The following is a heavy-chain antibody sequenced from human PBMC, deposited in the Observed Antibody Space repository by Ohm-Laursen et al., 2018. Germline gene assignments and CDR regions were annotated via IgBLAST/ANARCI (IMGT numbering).Heavy chain of an antibody. J-gene: IGHJ4*02. Sequence: PSDTLSLTCAVYGGSFSGYYWSWIRQPPGKGLEWIGEINHSGSTNYNPSLKSRVTISVDTSKNQFSLKLSSVTAADTAVYYCARVGSDYWGQGTLVTVSS. CDR3: ARVGSDY. V-gene: IGHV4-34*01. CDR2: INHSGST. D-gene: IGHD3-16*01. CDR1: GGSFSGYY.